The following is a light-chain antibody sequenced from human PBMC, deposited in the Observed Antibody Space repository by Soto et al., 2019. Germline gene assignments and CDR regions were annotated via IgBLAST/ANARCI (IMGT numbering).Light chain of an antibody. CDR2: DVS. Sequence: QYALTQPASGSGSPGQSITISCTGTSSDVGGYNYVSWYQQHPGKAPKLMIYDVSNRPSGVSNRFSGSKSGNTASLTISGLQAEDEADYYCSSYTGSSTYVVFGGGTKLTVL. J-gene: IGLJ2*01. CDR3: SSYTGSSTYVV. CDR1: SSDVGGYNY. V-gene: IGLV2-14*01.